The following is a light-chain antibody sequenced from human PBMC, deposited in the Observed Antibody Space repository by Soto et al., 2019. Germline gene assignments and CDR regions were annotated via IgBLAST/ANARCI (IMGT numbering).Light chain of an antibody. V-gene: IGLV2-18*02. J-gene: IGLJ1*01. CDR1: SSDVGSYNR. CDR2: EVS. Sequence: QSVLTQPPSVSGAPGQSVAISCSGTSSDVGSYNRVSWYQQPPGTAPKVMIYEVSNRPSGVPDRFSGSKSGNTASLTISGLQAGDEADYYCSSFTSTSTYVFGTGTKVTVL. CDR3: SSFTSTSTYV.